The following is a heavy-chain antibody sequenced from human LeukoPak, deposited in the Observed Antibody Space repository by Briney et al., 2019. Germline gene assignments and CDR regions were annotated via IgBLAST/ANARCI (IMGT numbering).Heavy chain of an antibody. D-gene: IGHD2-21*02. V-gene: IGHV4-59*01. CDR3: ASSLYCGGDCYPKRYYGMDV. CDR1: GGSISSYY. Sequence: SETLSLTCTVSGGSISSYYWSWIRQPPGKGLEWIGYIYYSGSTNYNPSLKSRVTISVDTSKNQFSLKLSSVTAADTAVYYCASSLYCGGDCYPKRYYGMDVWGQGTTVTVSS. CDR2: IYYSGST. J-gene: IGHJ6*02.